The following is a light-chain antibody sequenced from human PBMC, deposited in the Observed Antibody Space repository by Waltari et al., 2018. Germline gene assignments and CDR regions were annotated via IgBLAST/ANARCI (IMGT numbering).Light chain of an antibody. V-gene: IGKV3-15*01. Sequence: EIVMTQSPATLSVSPGERATLSCRASQSVSSNLVWYQQKPGQAPRLLIYGASTRATGIPARFSGSGSGTEFTLTISSLQSEDFAVYYCQQYNSWPSWTFGQGTKVEIK. J-gene: IGKJ1*01. CDR3: QQYNSWPSWT. CDR2: GAS. CDR1: QSVSSN.